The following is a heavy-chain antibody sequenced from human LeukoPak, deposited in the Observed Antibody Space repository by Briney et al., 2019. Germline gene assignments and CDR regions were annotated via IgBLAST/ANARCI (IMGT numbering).Heavy chain of an antibody. J-gene: IGHJ3*02. CDR3: TRGHSGISVYAFDI. CDR2: SGNKADSYTT. V-gene: IGHV3-72*01. CDR1: GFTLSDHY. D-gene: IGHD5-12*01. Sequence: GGSLRLSCAASGFTLSDHYVVWVRQTPGKGLEWVGRSGNKADSYTTEYAASVKGRFTFSRDESKNSLYLQLNSLKTEDTAVYHCTRGHSGISVYAFDIWGLGTMVTVSS.